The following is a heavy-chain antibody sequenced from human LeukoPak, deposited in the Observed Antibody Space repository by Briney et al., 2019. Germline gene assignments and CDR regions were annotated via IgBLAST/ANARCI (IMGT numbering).Heavy chain of an antibody. Sequence: QPGGSLRLSCAASGFTFSSYEMNWVRQAPGKGLEWVSYISSSGSTIYYADSVKGRFTISRDNAKNSLYLQMNSLRAEDTAVYYCARDRYYDILTGYSRGLVMDVWGKGTTVTISS. J-gene: IGHJ6*03. V-gene: IGHV3-48*03. CDR2: ISSSGSTI. CDR1: GFTFSSYE. CDR3: ARDRYYDILTGYSRGLVMDV. D-gene: IGHD3-9*01.